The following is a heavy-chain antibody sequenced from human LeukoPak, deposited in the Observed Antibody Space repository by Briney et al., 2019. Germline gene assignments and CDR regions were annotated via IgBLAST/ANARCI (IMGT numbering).Heavy chain of an antibody. J-gene: IGHJ4*02. Sequence: GGSLRLSCAASGFTFSSYAMSWVRQAPGKGLEWVSAISGSGGSTYYADSVKGRFTISRDNSKNTLYLQMNSLRAEDTAVYYCATPLYDYVWGSYRYWGQGTLITVSS. D-gene: IGHD3-16*02. CDR1: GFTFSSYA. CDR2: ISGSGGST. CDR3: ATPLYDYVWGSYRY. V-gene: IGHV3-23*01.